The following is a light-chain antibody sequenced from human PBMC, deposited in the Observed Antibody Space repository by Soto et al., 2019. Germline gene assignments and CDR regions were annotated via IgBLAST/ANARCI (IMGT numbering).Light chain of an antibody. CDR2: DVS. CDR3: SSYTTSETYV. CDR1: SSDVGAYNY. V-gene: IGLV2-14*01. Sequence: QSALTQPASVSGSPGQSIAISCTGTSSDVGAYNYVSWYQQHPGKAPKLMIYDVSNRPSGVSDRFSGSKSGNTASLTISGLQAEDEADYYCSSYTTSETYVFGSGTKVTVL. J-gene: IGLJ1*01.